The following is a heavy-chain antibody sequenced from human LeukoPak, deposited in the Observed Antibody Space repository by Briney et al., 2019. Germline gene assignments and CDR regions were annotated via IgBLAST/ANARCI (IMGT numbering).Heavy chain of an antibody. V-gene: IGHV4-34*01. CDR3: ARLRAPRAYMVRGVIENY. D-gene: IGHD3-10*01. CDR2: INHSGST. CDR1: GGSFSGYY. J-gene: IGHJ4*02. Sequence: SETLSLTCAVYGGSFSGYYWSWIRQPPGKRLEWIGEINHSGSTNYNPSLKSRVTISVDTSKNQFSLKLSSVTAADTAVYYCARLRAPRAYMVRGVIENYWGQGTLVTVSS.